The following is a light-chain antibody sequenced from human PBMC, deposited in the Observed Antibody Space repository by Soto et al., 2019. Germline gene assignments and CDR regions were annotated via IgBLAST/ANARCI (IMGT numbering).Light chain of an antibody. CDR3: QQLNSYPFT. Sequence: DIQLTQSPSFLSASVGDRVTITCRASQGMSSYLAWYQQKPGKAPKLLIYAASTLQSGGASRFSGSGSGTGFTLTISSLQPEDFATYYCQQLNSYPFTFGPGTKVDIK. V-gene: IGKV1-9*01. CDR2: AAS. CDR1: QGMSSY. J-gene: IGKJ3*01.